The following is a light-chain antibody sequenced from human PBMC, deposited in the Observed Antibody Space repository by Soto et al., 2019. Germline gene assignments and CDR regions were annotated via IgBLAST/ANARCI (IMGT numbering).Light chain of an antibody. J-gene: IGLJ1*01. CDR2: DVT. CDR3: CSYAGTYTFYV. Sequence: QSVLTQPRSVSGSPGQSVTISCTGTSSDVGAYNYVSWYQQHPGKAPKLIIYDVTKRPSGVPDRFSGSKSGNTASLTVSGLQAEDEADYYCCSYAGTYTFYVFGTGTKVTVL. CDR1: SSDVGAYNY. V-gene: IGLV2-11*01.